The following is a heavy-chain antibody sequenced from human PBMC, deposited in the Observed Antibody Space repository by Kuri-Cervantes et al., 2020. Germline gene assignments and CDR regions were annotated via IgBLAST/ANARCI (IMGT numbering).Heavy chain of an antibody. CDR3: TRGNIWGSSVD. V-gene: IGHV3-72*01. CDR1: GFTFSDHY. CDR2: TRNRANSYTT. J-gene: IGHJ4*02. Sequence: GGSLRLSCAASGFTFSDHYTDWVRQAPGKGLEWVGRTRNRANSYTTEYAASVKVRFTISRDASKTSVYLQMNSLKTEDTAVYYCTRGNIWGSSVDWGQGTLVTVSS. D-gene: IGHD3-16*01.